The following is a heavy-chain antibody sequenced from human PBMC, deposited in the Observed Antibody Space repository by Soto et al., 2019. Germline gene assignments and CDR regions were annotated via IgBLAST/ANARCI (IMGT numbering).Heavy chain of an antibody. CDR2: IIPIFGTA. CDR1: GGTFSSYA. D-gene: IGHD6-13*01. V-gene: IGHV1-69*06. J-gene: IGHJ6*02. CDR3: ARVNGSSSWYDYYYGMDV. Sequence: SVKVSCKASGGTFSSYAISWGRQAPGQGLEWMGGIIPIFGTANYAQKFQGRVTITADKSTSTAYMELSSLRSEDTAVYYCARVNGSSSWYDYYYGMDVWGQGTTVAVSS.